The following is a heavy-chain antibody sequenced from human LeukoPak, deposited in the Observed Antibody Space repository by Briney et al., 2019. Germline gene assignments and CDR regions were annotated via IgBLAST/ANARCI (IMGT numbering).Heavy chain of an antibody. V-gene: IGHV3-23*01. CDR2: ISGSGGST. CDR3: AKDLKGYYGSGSYPH. Sequence: PGASLRLSCAASGFTFSSYAMSWVRQAPGKGLEWVSAISGSGGSTSYTDSVKGRFTISRDNSKNTLYLQMNSLRAEDTAVYYCAKDLKGYYGSGSYPHWGQGTLVTVSA. D-gene: IGHD3-10*01. CDR1: GFTFSSYA. J-gene: IGHJ4*02.